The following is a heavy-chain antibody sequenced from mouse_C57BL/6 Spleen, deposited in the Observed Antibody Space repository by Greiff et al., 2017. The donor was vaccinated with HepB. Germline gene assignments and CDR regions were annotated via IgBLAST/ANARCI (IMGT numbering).Heavy chain of an antibody. Sequence: EVQLQESGPGLVKPSQSLSLTCSVTGYSITSGYYWNWIRQFPGNKLEWMGYISYDGSNNYNPSLKNRISITRDTSKNQFFLKLNSVTTEDTATYYCARDSLPPYFDYWGQGTTLTVSS. D-gene: IGHD1-1*01. V-gene: IGHV3-6*01. CDR1: GYSITSGYY. J-gene: IGHJ2*01. CDR2: ISYDGSN. CDR3: ARDSLPPYFDY.